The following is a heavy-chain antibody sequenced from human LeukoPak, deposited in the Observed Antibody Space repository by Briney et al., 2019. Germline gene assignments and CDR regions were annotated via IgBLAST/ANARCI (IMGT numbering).Heavy chain of an antibody. D-gene: IGHD5-18*01. CDR1: GGSFEHYF. CDR3: ASHRRSHGAEY. V-gene: IGHV4-59*08. CDR2: VYYTGTT. Sequence: SETLSLTCSVSGGSFEHYFWSWTRQPPGKGLEFLGYVYYTGTTDYSPSLKSRLTISADTARNQFSLNLRSVTAADTAVYFCASHRRSHGAEYWGQGTLVTVSS. J-gene: IGHJ4*02.